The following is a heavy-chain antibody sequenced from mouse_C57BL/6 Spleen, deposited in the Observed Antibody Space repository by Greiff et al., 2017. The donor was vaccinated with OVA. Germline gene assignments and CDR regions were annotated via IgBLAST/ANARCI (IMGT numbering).Heavy chain of an antibody. Sequence: EVQLQQSGAELVKPGASVKLSCTASGFNIKDYYMHWVKQRTEQGLEWIGRIDPEDGETKYATKFQGKATITADTSSNTAYLQLSSLTSEDTAVYYCARSDSSGLDYWGQGTTLTVSS. CDR2: IDPEDGET. D-gene: IGHD3-2*02. CDR3: ARSDSSGLDY. CDR1: GFNIKDYY. J-gene: IGHJ2*01. V-gene: IGHV14-2*01.